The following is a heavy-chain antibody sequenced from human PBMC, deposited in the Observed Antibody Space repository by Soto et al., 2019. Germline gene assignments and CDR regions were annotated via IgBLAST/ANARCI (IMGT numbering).Heavy chain of an antibody. CDR3: ARVPNAYRLKIVSEHAFDF. J-gene: IGHJ3*01. D-gene: IGHD3-16*01. CDR2: TYYRSKWYN. CDR1: GDSVSSKSAA. V-gene: IGHV6-1*01. Sequence: SQTLSLTCAISGDSVSSKSAAWNWIRQSPSRGLEWLGRTYYRSKWYNDYAVSVKSRITITPDTSKNQFSLQLNSVTPEDTAVYYCARVPNAYRLKIVSEHAFDFCGQVTMVT.